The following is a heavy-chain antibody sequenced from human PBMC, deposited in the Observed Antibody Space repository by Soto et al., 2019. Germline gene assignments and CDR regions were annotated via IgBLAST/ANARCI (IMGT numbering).Heavy chain of an antibody. D-gene: IGHD6-13*01. CDR2: ISGSGAST. CDR1: AFTFTNYA. V-gene: IGHV3-23*01. Sequence: EVQLLESGGGLVQPGGSLRLSCAASAFTFTNYAMSWVRQAPGKGLEWVSAISGSGASTYYADFVKGRFTISRDNSKNTLYLQINSLRAEDTAVYYCASHLTAGQLGALYYWGQGTLVTVSS. CDR3: ASHLTAGQLGALYY. J-gene: IGHJ4*02.